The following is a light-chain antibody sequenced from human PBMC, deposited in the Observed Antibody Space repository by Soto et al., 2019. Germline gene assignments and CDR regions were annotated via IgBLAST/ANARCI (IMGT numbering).Light chain of an antibody. CDR1: QSVSSDY. CDR2: GAS. CDR3: QQYNNWPPWT. Sequence: EIVLTKSPCPLSLSPLDRPPLPSRAIQSVSSDYLALYQQKPGQAPRLLIYGASTRATGIPARFSGSGSGTEFTLTISSLQSEDFAVYYCQQYNNWPPWTFGQGTKVDIK. J-gene: IGKJ1*01. V-gene: IGKV3-15*01.